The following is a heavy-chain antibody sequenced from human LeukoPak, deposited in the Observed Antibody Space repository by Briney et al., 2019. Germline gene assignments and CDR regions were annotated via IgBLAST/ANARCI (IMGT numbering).Heavy chain of an antibody. CDR1: GFAFSTYT. CDR2: ISSSSSAI. J-gene: IGHJ4*02. Sequence: GGSLRLSCAASGFAFSTYTMNWVRQAPGKGLEWVSHISSSSSAIYYADSAKGRFTISRDNAKDSLYLQMNSLRVEDTAVYYCPRIKVGYYYEGTGLFLDYWGQGTLVTVSS. D-gene: IGHD3-22*01. V-gene: IGHV3-48*01. CDR3: PRIKVGYYYEGTGLFLDY.